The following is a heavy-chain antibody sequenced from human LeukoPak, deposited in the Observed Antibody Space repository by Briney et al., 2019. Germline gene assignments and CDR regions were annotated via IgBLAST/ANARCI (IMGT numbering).Heavy chain of an antibody. CDR1: GGSTINYF. CDR3: ARDRASRSSSWFDY. CDR2: IYTSGTT. V-gene: IGHV4-4*07. D-gene: IGHD6-13*01. Sequence: SETLSLTCTVSGGSTINYFRSWIRQPAGKGLEWIGHIYTSGTTHYNPSLKNRVTMSADTSKNQFSLKLSSVTAADTAVYYCARDRASRSSSWFDYWGQGTLVTVSS. J-gene: IGHJ4*02.